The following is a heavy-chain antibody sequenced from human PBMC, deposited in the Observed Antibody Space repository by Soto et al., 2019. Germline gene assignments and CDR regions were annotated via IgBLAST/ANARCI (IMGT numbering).Heavy chain of an antibody. CDR3: VKGLWIDY. CDR1: GFTFSSHD. Sequence: EVQLLEYGGGLVQPGGSLRLSCSASGFTFSSHDMIWVRQAPGKGLEWVSGVSGGGITSYADSEKGRFTISRDKSRNTLYLQMNSLRVEDTAVYYCVKGLWIDYWGQGTLVTVSS. V-gene: IGHV3-23*01. D-gene: IGHD2-21*01. CDR2: VSGGGIT. J-gene: IGHJ4*02.